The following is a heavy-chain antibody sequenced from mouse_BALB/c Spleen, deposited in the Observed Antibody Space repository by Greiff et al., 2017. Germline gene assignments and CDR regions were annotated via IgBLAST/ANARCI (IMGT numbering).Heavy chain of an antibody. V-gene: IGHV1-54*03. J-gene: IGHJ2*01. CDR3: ARNDYDEGDD. Sequence: VQLHQSGAELVRPGTSVKVSCKASGYAFTNYLIEWVKQRPGQGLEWIGVINPGSGGTNYNEKFKGKATLTADKSSSTAYMQLSSLTSDDSAVYFCARNDYDEGDDWGQGTTLTVSA. D-gene: IGHD2-4*01. CDR2: INPGSGGT. CDR1: GYAFTNYL.